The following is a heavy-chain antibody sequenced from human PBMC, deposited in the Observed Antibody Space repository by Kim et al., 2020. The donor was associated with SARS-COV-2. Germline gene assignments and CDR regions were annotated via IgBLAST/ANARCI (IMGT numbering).Heavy chain of an antibody. V-gene: IGHV3-43*02. J-gene: IGHJ6*02. Sequence: GGSLRLSCAASGFTFDDYAMHWVRQAPGKGMEWVSLISGDGGSTYYADSVKGRFTISRDNSKNSLYLQMNSLRTEDTALSYCATEAMYNWNGGVWYYYYGTAVWGQGTTVTVSS. CDR2: ISGDGGST. D-gene: IGHD1-20*01. CDR3: ATEAMYNWNGGVWYYYYGTAV. CDR1: GFTFDDYA.